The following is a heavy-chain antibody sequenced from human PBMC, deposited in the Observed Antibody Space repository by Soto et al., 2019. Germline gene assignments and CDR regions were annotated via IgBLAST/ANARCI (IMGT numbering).Heavy chain of an antibody. CDR3: ACIFSGGYSYGLYYYGMDV. Sequence: SETLSLTCAVSGGSISSSNWWSWVRQPPGKGLEWIGEIYHSGSTNYNPSLKSRVTISVDKSKNQFSLKLSSVTAADTAVYYCACIFSGGYSYGLYYYGMDVWGQGTTVTVSS. CDR2: IYHSGST. D-gene: IGHD5-18*01. V-gene: IGHV4-4*02. CDR1: GGSISSSNW. J-gene: IGHJ6*02.